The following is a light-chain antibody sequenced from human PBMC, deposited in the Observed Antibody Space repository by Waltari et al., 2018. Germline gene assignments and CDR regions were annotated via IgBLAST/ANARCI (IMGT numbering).Light chain of an antibody. J-gene: IGKJ2*01. V-gene: IGKV3-20*01. CDR2: GAS. CDR3: QQYGSSLMYT. Sequence: ESVLTQSPGTLSLSPGERSTLSCRASQSVSSNYLAWYQQKPGQAPRLLIYGASIRDTGIPDRFSGSGSGTDFTLTISRLEPEDFAVYYCQQYGSSLMYTFGQGTKLEIK. CDR1: QSVSSNY.